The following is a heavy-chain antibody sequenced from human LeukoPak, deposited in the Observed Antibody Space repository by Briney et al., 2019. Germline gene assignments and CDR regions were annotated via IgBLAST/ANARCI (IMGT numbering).Heavy chain of an antibody. CDR3: ARERPDIVVVPAANYYYYYMDV. Sequence: PSETLSLTCTVSGGSISSYYWSWIRQPPGKGLEYIGYIYYNGYTNYNPSLKSRVTISVDTSKNQFSLKLSSVTAADTAVYYCARERPDIVVVPAANYYYYYMDVWGKGTTVTISS. CDR2: IYYNGYT. V-gene: IGHV4-59*12. D-gene: IGHD2-2*01. CDR1: GGSISSYY. J-gene: IGHJ6*03.